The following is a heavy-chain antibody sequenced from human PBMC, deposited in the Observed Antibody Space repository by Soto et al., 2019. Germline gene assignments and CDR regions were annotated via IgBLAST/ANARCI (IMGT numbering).Heavy chain of an antibody. CDR2: ISGSGGST. J-gene: IGHJ4*02. Sequence: TGGSLRLSCAASGFTFSSYAMSWVRQAPGKGLEWVSAISGSGGSTYYADSVKGRFTISRDNSKNTLYLQMNSLRAEDTAVYYCAKDQIGLYDFWSGYQYYFDYWGQGTLVTVSS. CDR3: AKDQIGLYDFWSGYQYYFDY. D-gene: IGHD3-3*01. V-gene: IGHV3-23*01. CDR1: GFTFSSYA.